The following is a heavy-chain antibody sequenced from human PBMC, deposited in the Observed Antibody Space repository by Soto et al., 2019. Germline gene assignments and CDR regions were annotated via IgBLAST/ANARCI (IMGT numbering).Heavy chain of an antibody. Sequence: QVQLVESGGGVVQPGRSLRLSCAASGFTFSSYGMHWVRQAPGKGLEWVAVISYDGSDTYYADSVKGRFTISRDNSKNTVFLQMNSLRDEDTAVYSCARACGALDYWGQGTLVTVSS. CDR2: ISYDGSDT. J-gene: IGHJ4*02. D-gene: IGHD4-17*01. CDR1: GFTFSSYG. V-gene: IGHV3-30*03. CDR3: ARACGALDY.